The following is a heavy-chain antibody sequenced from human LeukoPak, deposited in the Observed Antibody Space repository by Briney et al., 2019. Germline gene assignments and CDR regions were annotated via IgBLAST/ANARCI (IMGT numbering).Heavy chain of an antibody. CDR1: GGSISSGDYY. D-gene: IGHD3-10*01. CDR2: IYYSGST. CDR3: ARRNYYGSGSHFDY. J-gene: IGHJ4*02. Sequence: SETLSLTCTVSGGSISSGDYYWSWIRQPPGKGLEWIGYIYYSGSTYYNPSLKSRVTISVDKSKNQFSLKLSSVTAADTAVYYCARRNYYGSGSHFDYWGQGTLVTVSS. V-gene: IGHV4-30-4*01.